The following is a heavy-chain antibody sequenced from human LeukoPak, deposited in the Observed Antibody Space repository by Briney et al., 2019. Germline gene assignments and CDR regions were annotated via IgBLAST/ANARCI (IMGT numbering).Heavy chain of an antibody. CDR2: IYYSRST. CDR1: GDSISSYY. CDR3: ARYSGYSSSWYQSTGNWFDP. D-gene: IGHD6-13*01. Sequence: SETLSLTCSVSGDSISSYYWSWIRQPPGKGLEWIGYIYYSRSTNYNPSLKSRVSISVDTSKNQFSLKLNSVTAADTAVYYCARYSGYSSSWYQSTGNWFDPWGQGTLVTVSS. V-gene: IGHV4-59*01. J-gene: IGHJ5*02.